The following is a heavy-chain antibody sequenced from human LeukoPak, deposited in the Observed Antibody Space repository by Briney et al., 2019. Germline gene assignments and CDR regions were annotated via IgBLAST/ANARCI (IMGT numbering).Heavy chain of an antibody. CDR3: STDWSSITMVRGVMDG. J-gene: IGHJ6*04. Sequence: GGSLRLSCAASGFTFSNAWMSWVRQAPGKGLEWVGRIKSKTDGGTTDYAAPVKGRFTISRDDSKNTLYLQMNSLKTEDTAVYYCSTDWSSITMVRGVMDGWGKGTTVTVSS. CDR2: IKSKTDGGTT. D-gene: IGHD3-10*01. CDR1: GFTFSNAW. V-gene: IGHV3-15*01.